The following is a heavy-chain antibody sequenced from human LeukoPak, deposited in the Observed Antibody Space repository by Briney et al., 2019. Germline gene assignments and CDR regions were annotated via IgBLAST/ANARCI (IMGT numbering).Heavy chain of an antibody. CDR1: GGTFSSYA. CDR3: ARGGSGWSNFDY. D-gene: IGHD6-19*01. CDR2: IIPIFGTA. Sequence: ASVKVSCKASGGTFSSYAMSWVRQAPGQGLEWMGGIIPIFGTANYAQKFQGRVTITADESTSTAYMELSSLRSEDTAVYYCARGGSGWSNFDYWGQGTLVTVSS. J-gene: IGHJ4*02. V-gene: IGHV1-69*13.